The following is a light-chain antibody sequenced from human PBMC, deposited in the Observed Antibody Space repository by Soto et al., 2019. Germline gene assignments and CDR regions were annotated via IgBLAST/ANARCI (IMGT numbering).Light chain of an antibody. CDR3: ALYMGRSNWM. V-gene: IGLV8-61*01. J-gene: IGLJ3*02. Sequence: QTVVTQEPSFSVSPGGTVTLTCGLTSGSVSTSYCPTWYQQTPGQAPRTLIHSTNTRSSGVPDRFSGSILGDKAALTITGAQADDESVFYCALYMGRSNWMFGGGTKLTVL. CDR1: SGSVSTSYC. CDR2: STN.